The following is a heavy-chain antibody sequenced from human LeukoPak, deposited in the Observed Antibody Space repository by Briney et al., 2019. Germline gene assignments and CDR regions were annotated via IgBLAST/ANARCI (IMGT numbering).Heavy chain of an antibody. D-gene: IGHD6-6*01. J-gene: IGHJ2*01. Sequence: GGSLRPSCTASGFTFSDYYMSWIRQAPGKGLEWVSYISSSGSTIYYADSVKGRFTISRDNAKNSLYLQMNSLRAEDTAVYYCASPPLIAARPNWYFDLWGRGTLVTVSS. CDR1: GFTFSDYY. V-gene: IGHV3-11*01. CDR3: ASPPLIAARPNWYFDL. CDR2: ISSSGSTI.